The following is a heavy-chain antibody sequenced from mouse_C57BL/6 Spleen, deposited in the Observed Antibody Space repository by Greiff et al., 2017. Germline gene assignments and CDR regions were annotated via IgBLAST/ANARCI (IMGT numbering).Heavy chain of an antibody. J-gene: IGHJ4*01. V-gene: IGHV1-69*01. Sequence: VKLQQPGAELVMPGASVKLSCKASGYTFTSYWMHWVKQRPGQGLEWIGEIDPSDSYTNYNQKFKGKSTLTVDKSSSTAYMQISSLTSEDSAVYYCARTPNWDYAMDYWGQGTSVTVSS. CDR1: GYTFTSYW. CDR2: IDPSDSYT. CDR3: ARTPNWDYAMDY. D-gene: IGHD4-1*01.